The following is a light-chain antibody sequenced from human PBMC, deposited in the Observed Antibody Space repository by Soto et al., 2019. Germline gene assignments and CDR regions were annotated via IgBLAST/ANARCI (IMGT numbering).Light chain of an antibody. CDR1: QSVSSSY. J-gene: IGKJ1*01. CDR3: QQYGSSPLA. Sequence: EIVMTQSPATLSVSPGERATLSCRASQSVSSSYLAWYQQKPGQAPRLLIYGASSRATGIPDRFSGSGSGTDSTLTISRLEPEDFAVYYCQQYGSSPLAFGQGTKVDIK. V-gene: IGKV3-20*01. CDR2: GAS.